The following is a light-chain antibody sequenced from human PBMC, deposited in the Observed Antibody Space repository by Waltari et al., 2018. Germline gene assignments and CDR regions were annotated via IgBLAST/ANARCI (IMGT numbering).Light chain of an antibody. CDR1: SSDVGGYKY. Sequence: QSALTQPASVSGSPGQSITISCTGTSSDVGGYKYVSWYQQHPGKAPNLMIYEASNRHSGVSNRFSGAKSGNTASLTISGLQAEDEADYYCCSYTSSSTGVFGGGTKLTVL. CDR3: CSYTSSSTGV. V-gene: IGLV2-14*01. CDR2: EAS. J-gene: IGLJ3*02.